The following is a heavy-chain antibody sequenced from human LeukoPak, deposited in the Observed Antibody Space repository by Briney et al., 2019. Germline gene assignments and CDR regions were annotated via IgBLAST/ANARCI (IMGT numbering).Heavy chain of an antibody. Sequence: PGGSLRLSCAASGFTFSSYWMSWVRQAPGKGLEWVANIKQDGSEKYYVDSVKGRFTISRDNAKNSLYLQMNSLRAEDTAVYYCARERNQLLYRAGGGFDPWGQGTLVTVSS. J-gene: IGHJ5*02. V-gene: IGHV3-7*01. D-gene: IGHD2-2*02. CDR2: IKQDGSEK. CDR3: ARERNQLLYRAGGGFDP. CDR1: GFTFSSYW.